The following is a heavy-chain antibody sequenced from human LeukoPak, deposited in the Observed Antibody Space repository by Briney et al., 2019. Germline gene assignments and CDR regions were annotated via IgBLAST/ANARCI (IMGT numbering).Heavy chain of an antibody. J-gene: IGHJ4*02. Sequence: GGSLRLSCAASGFTFSSYRMNWVRQAPGKGLEGVSSINSSSSYIYYADSVKGRFTISRDNAKNSLYLQMNSLRAEDTAVYYCARTYYYDSSGYYYEGGFDYWGQGTLVTVSS. CDR2: INSSSSYI. CDR1: GFTFSSYR. CDR3: ARTYYYDSSGYYYEGGFDY. V-gene: IGHV3-21*01. D-gene: IGHD3-22*01.